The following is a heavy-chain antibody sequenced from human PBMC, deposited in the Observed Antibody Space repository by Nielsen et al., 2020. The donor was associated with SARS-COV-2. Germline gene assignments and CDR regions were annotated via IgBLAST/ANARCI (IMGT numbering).Heavy chain of an antibody. V-gene: IGHV3-9*01. CDR1: GFTFSSYS. D-gene: IGHD1-26*01. CDR3: ATGGIGVGATHYYYGMDV. Sequence: SLKISCAASGFTFSSYSMNWVRQAPGKGLEWVSGISWNSGSIGYADSVKGRFTISRDNAKNSLYLQMNSLRAEDTALYYCATGGIGVGATHYYYGMDVWGQGTTVTVSS. CDR2: ISWNSGSI. J-gene: IGHJ6*02.